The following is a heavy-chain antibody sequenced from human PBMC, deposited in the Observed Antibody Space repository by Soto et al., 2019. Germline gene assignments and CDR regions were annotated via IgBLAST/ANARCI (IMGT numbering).Heavy chain of an antibody. Sequence: PGGVLRVYCVAPGFTCSSYEMHWVRQAPGKGLEWVAVISYDGSNKYYADSVKGRFTISRDNSKNTLYLQMNSLRAEDTAVYYCAKRGVGYCSGGSCYLGAFDIWGQGTMVTVSS. CDR1: GFTCSSYE. CDR2: ISYDGSNK. CDR3: AKRGVGYCSGGSCYLGAFDI. V-gene: IGHV3-30*18. D-gene: IGHD2-15*01. J-gene: IGHJ3*02.